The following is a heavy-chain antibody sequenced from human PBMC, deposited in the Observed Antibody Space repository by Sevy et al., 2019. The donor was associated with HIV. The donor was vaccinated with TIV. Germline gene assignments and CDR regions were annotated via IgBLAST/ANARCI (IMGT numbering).Heavy chain of an antibody. J-gene: IGHJ4*02. CDR2: IKSKTDGGTT. D-gene: IGHD1-26*01. CDR3: TTDPSIVGATTTDY. V-gene: IGHV3-15*01. Sequence: GGSLRLSCAASGLTFSNAWMSWVRQAPGKGLEWVGRIKSKTDGGTTDYAAPVKGRFTISRDDSKNTLYLQMNSLKTEDTAVYYCTTDPSIVGATTTDYWGQGTLVTVSS. CDR1: GLTFSNAW.